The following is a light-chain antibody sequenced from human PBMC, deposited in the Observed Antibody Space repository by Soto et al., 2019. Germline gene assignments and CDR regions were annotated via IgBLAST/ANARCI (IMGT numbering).Light chain of an antibody. Sequence: EIVLTHSPGTLSLSPGERVTLSCRASQSVSSSYLAWYQQKPGQAPRLLIYDASNRATGIPDRFSGTGSGTDFTLTISRLEPEDFEVYYCQQYGRSPRTFGQGTKVDIK. CDR2: DAS. V-gene: IGKV3-20*01. CDR1: QSVSSSY. J-gene: IGKJ1*01. CDR3: QQYGRSPRT.